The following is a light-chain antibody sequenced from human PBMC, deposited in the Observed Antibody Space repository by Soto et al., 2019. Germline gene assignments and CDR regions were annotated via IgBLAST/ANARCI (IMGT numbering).Light chain of an antibody. Sequence: QSVLTQPASVSGSPGQSISISCTAISSDITNFNYVSWYQQLPGKAPKLMIYEVTYRPSGVSNRFSGSKSGNTASLTISGLQAEDEAVYYCSSYTRSSTLVFGGGTQLTVL. J-gene: IGLJ3*02. CDR2: EVT. CDR1: SSDITNFNY. V-gene: IGLV2-14*01. CDR3: SSYTRSSTLV.